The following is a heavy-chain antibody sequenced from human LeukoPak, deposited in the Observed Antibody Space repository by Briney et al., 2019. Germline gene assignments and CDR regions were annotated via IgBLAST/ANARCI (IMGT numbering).Heavy chain of an antibody. Sequence: GGSLRLSCAASGFIFSNYAMSWVRQAPGKGLEWVSALNGDGGSTHYADSVRGRFTISRDNFKNTLYLQLNSLRVEDTAVYYCATPVRDRYCSGVSCYSPFAVWGQGTLVTVSS. CDR1: GFIFSNYA. CDR3: ATPVRDRYCSGVSCYSPFAV. V-gene: IGHV3-23*01. D-gene: IGHD2-15*01. J-gene: IGHJ4*02. CDR2: LNGDGGST.